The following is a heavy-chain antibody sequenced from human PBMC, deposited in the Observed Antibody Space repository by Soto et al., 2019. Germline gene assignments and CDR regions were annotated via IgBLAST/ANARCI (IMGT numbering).Heavy chain of an antibody. CDR1: GYSFTSYW. V-gene: IGHV5-10-1*01. CDR3: ARIAAAGTRGYYGMDV. Sequence: HGESLKISCKGSGYSFTSYWISWVRQMPGKGLEWMGRIDPSDSYTNYSPSFQGHVTISADKSISTAYLQWSSLKASDTAMYYCARIAAAGTRGYYGMDVWGQGTTVTVSS. J-gene: IGHJ6*02. D-gene: IGHD6-13*01. CDR2: IDPSDSYT.